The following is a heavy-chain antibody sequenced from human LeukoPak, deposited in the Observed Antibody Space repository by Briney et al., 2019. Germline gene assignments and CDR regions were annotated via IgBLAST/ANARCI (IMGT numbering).Heavy chain of an antibody. CDR1: GGSISSSTYY. Sequence: PSETLSLTCTVSGGSISSSTYYWGWIRQPPGKGLEWIGSIHYSGSTYYNPSLKSRVTISVDASKNQFSLKLSSVTAADTAVYYCARGDFWSGQQLDYWGQGTLVTVSS. D-gene: IGHD3-3*01. V-gene: IGHV4-39*01. CDR3: ARGDFWSGQQLDY. J-gene: IGHJ4*02. CDR2: IHYSGST.